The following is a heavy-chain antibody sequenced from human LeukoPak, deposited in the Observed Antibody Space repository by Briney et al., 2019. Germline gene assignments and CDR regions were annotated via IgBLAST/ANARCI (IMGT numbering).Heavy chain of an antibody. CDR3: ATRLDGYKSY. V-gene: IGHV3-21*01. J-gene: IGHJ4*02. CDR2: ISSSSSYI. CDR1: GFTFSSYR. D-gene: IGHD5-24*01. Sequence: KPGGSLRLSCAASGFTFSSYRMTRVGQAPGKGSEWVSSISSSSSYIYYADSVKGRFTISRENAKNSLYLQMNSLRAVDTAVYYCATRLDGYKSYWGQGTLVTVSS.